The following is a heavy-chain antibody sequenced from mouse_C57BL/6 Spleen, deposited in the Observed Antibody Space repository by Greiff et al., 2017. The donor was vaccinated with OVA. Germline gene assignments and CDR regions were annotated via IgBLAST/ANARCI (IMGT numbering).Heavy chain of an antibody. J-gene: IGHJ2*01. Sequence: DVQLQESGPGLVKPSQSLSLTCSVTGYSITSGYYWNWIRQFPGNKLEWMGYISYDGSNNYNPSLKNRISITRDTSKNQFFLKLNSVTTEDTATYYCARRGGQLEYWGQGTTLTVSS. D-gene: IGHD3-3*01. CDR1: GYSITSGYY. CDR2: ISYDGSN. V-gene: IGHV3-6*01. CDR3: ARRGGQLEY.